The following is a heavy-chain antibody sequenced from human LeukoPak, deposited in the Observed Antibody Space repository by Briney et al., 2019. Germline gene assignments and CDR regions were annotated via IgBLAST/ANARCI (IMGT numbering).Heavy chain of an antibody. J-gene: IGHJ3*02. V-gene: IGHV1-58*02. Sequence: ASVKVSCKASGFTFTSSAMKWVRQARGQRLEWIGWIVVGSGNTNYAQKFQERVTITRDMSTSTAYMELSSLRSEDTAVYYCAAGGWFGRREDAFDIWGQGTMVTVSS. CDR3: AAGGWFGRREDAFDI. D-gene: IGHD3-10*01. CDR1: GFTFTSSA. CDR2: IVVGSGNT.